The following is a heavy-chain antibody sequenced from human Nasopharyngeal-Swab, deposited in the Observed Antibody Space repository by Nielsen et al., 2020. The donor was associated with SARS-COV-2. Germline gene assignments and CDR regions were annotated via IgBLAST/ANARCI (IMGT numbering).Heavy chain of an antibody. Sequence: GGSLRLSCAASGFTFSSYGMHWVRQAPGKGLEWVAVISYDGSNKYYAGSVKGRLTISRDNSKNTLYLQMNSLRAEDTAVYYCAREGIVGATDLSFDYWGQGTLVTVSS. D-gene: IGHD1-26*01. CDR2: ISYDGSNK. CDR3: AREGIVGATDLSFDY. J-gene: IGHJ4*02. CDR1: GFTFSSYG. V-gene: IGHV3-30*03.